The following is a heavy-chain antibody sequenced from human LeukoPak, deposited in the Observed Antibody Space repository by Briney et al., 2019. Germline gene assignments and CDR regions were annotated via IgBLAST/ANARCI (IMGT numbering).Heavy chain of an antibody. J-gene: IGHJ5*02. CDR2: INHSGST. V-gene: IGHV4-28*01. CDR1: GYSISSSNW. Sequence: SDTLSLTCAVSGYSISSSNWWGWIRQPPGKGLEWIGEINHSGSTNYNPSLKSRVTISVDTSKNQFSLKLSSVTAADTAVYYCARSLISGSSSNWFDPWGQGTLVTVSS. CDR3: ARSLISGSSSNWFDP. D-gene: IGHD3-10*01.